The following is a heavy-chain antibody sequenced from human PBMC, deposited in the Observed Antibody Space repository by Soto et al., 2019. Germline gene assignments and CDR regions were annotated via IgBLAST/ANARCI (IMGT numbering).Heavy chain of an antibody. J-gene: IGHJ4*02. V-gene: IGHV3-21*01. Sequence: GGSLRLSCAASGFTFSSYSMNWVRQAPGKGLEWVSSISSSSSFMYYADSVKGRFTISRDNAKNSLYLQMNSLRAEDTAVYYCAREEDGYNTGLDYWGQGTLVTVSS. CDR1: GFTFSSYS. CDR3: AREEDGYNTGLDY. D-gene: IGHD1-1*01. CDR2: ISSSSSFM.